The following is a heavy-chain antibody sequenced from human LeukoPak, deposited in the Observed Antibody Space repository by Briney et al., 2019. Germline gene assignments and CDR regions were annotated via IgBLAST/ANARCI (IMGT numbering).Heavy chain of an antibody. V-gene: IGHV3-23*01. CDR3: AKDLATVTTLINYYMDV. D-gene: IGHD4-17*01. CDR2: ISGSGGST. J-gene: IGHJ6*03. CDR1: GFTFSSYA. Sequence: GGSLRLSCAASGFTFSSYAMSWVRQAPGKGLEWVSAISGSGGSTYYADSVKGRFTISRDNSKNTLYLQMNSLRAEDTAVYYGAKDLATVTTLINYYMDVWGKGTTVTVSS.